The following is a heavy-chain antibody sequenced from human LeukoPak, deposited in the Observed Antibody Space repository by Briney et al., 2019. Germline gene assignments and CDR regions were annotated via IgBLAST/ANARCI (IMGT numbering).Heavy chain of an antibody. CDR1: GYTFTGYY. CDR3: ARDWPARGYSYDHYFDY. V-gene: IGHV1-2*02. D-gene: IGHD5-18*01. CDR2: INPHSGGT. J-gene: IGHJ4*02. Sequence: ASVKVSCKASGYTFTGYYIHWVRQAPGQGLEWMGWINPHSGGTNYAQKFQGRVTMTRDTSISTAYMELSRLRSDDTAVFYCARDWPARGYSYDHYFDYWGQGTLVTVSS.